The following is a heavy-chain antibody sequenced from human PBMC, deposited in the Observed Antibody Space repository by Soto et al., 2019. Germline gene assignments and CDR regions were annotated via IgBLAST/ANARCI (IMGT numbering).Heavy chain of an antibody. V-gene: IGHV1-69*13. CDR2: FVPMFGSA. D-gene: IGHD1-1*01. J-gene: IGHJ5*02. Sequence: SVKVSCKPSGTTFDRFTFNWVRQAPGQGLEWMGGFVPMFGSASIAQRFQGRLRINAGASAGTGYMELSDLRSEDTAIYFCAREDDTTGHYSWFDPWGPGTLVTVSS. CDR1: GTTFDRFT. CDR3: AREDDTTGHYSWFDP.